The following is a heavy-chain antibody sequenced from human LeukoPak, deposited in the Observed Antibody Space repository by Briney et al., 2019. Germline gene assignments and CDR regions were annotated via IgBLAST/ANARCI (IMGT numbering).Heavy chain of an antibody. CDR2: ISYDGSNK. J-gene: IGHJ4*02. Sequence: GGSLTLSCAASGFTFSSYGMHWVRQPPGKGLEWVAVISYDGSNKYYADPVKGRFTISRDNSKNTLYLQMNSLRAEDTAVYYCARDRTNYYFDYWGQGTLVTVSS. D-gene: IGHD1-1*01. CDR3: ARDRTNYYFDY. V-gene: IGHV3-30*19. CDR1: GFTFSSYG.